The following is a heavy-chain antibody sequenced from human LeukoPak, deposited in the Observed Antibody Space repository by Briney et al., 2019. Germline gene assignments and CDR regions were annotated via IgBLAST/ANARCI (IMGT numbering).Heavy chain of an antibody. CDR2: IYYSGST. CDR1: GGSISSYY. D-gene: IGHD1-1*01. J-gene: IGHJ4*02. CDR3: ARGGRRDNVFDY. V-gene: IGHV4-59*01. Sequence: PSETLSLTCTVSGGSISSYYWSWIRQPPGKGLDWIGYIYYSGSTNYNPSLKSRVTISVDTSKNQFSLKLSSVTAADTAVYYCARGGRRDNVFDYWGQGTLVTVSS.